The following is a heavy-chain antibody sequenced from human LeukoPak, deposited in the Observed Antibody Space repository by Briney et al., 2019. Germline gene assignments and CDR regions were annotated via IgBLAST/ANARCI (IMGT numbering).Heavy chain of an antibody. Sequence: SETLSVTCTVSAYSISSGYFWGWIRQPPGKGPEWIGRICTSGITNYNPSLKSRVTISVDTSKNQFSLKLSSVTAADTAVYFCARTHYDRLSGYSSGGGPFDYWGQGTQVTVSS. J-gene: IGHJ4*02. CDR1: AYSISSGYF. CDR3: ARTHYDRLSGYSSGGGPFDY. CDR2: ICTSGIT. D-gene: IGHD3-9*01. V-gene: IGHV4-38-2*02.